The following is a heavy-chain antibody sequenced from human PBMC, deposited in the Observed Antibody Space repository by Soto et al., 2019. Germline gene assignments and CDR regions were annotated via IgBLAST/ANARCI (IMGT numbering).Heavy chain of an antibody. CDR1: GGSISSSSYY. CDR3: ARPRGGYDAFDI. V-gene: IGHV4-39*01. CDR2: IYYSGST. J-gene: IGHJ3*02. Sequence: SATLSLTCTVSGGSISSSSYYWGWIRQPPGKGLEWIGSIYYSGSTYYNPSLKSRVTISVDTSKNQFSLKLSSVTAADTAVYYCARPRGGYDAFDIWGQGTMVTVSS. D-gene: IGHD3-22*01.